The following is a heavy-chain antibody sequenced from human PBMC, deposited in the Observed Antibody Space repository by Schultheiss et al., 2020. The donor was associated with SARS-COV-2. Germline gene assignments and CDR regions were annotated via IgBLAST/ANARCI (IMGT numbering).Heavy chain of an antibody. J-gene: IGHJ4*02. V-gene: IGHV4-31*03. CDR1: GGSISSADYY. CDR3: AREDMGPGKPEVDY. Sequence: SETLSLTCSVSGGSISSADYYWSWIRQLPGKGLEWIGCVYYSGNTNYNPSLKSRLTISVETSKNQFSLKLSSVTAADTAVYYCAREDMGPGKPEVDYWGRGALVTVSS. CDR2: VYYSGNT. D-gene: IGHD3-10*01.